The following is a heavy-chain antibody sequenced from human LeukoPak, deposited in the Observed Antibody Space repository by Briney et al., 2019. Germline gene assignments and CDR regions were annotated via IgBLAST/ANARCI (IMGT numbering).Heavy chain of an antibody. CDR1: GFTFSSYW. J-gene: IGHJ4*02. D-gene: IGHD3-22*01. CDR3: ARSGYYYDSSGYSSDY. V-gene: IGHV3-7*01. Sequence: GGSLRLSCAASGFTFSSYWMSWVRQAPGKGLGWVANIKQDGSEKYYVDSVKGGFTISRDNAKNSLYLQMNSLRAEDTAVYYCARSGYYYDSSGYSSDYWGQGTLVTVSS. CDR2: IKQDGSEK.